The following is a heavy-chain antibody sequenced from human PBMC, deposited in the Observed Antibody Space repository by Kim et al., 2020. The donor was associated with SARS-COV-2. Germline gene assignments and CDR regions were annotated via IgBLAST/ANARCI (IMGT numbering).Heavy chain of an antibody. Sequence: GGSLRLSCAASGFTFSSYGMHWVRQAPGKGLEWVAVIWYDGSNKYYADSVKGRFTISRDNSKNTLYLQMNSLRAEDTAVYYCAKGNVLLWFGELKEDAFDIWGQGTMVTVSS. J-gene: IGHJ3*02. CDR3: AKGNVLLWFGELKEDAFDI. D-gene: IGHD3-10*01. CDR2: IWYDGSNK. CDR1: GFTFSSYG. V-gene: IGHV3-33*06.